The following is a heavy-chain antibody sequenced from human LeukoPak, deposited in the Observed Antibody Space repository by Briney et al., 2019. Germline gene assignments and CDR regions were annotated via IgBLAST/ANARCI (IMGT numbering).Heavy chain of an antibody. D-gene: IGHD1-20*01. CDR1: GFTFNNYA. V-gene: IGHV3-23*01. CDR3: VKEPAITGLAES. Sequence: GGSLRLSSAASGFTFNNYAMSWARHVPGKRLELVSAIGDYGGHIYYADSVKGRFTISRDNSKNTVHLQMNRLRADDTAIYYCVKEPAITGLAESWGLGTVVTVSS. J-gene: IGHJ5*02. CDR2: IGDYGGHI.